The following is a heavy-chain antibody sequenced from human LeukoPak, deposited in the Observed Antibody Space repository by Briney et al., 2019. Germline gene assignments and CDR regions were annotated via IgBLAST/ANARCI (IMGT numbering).Heavy chain of an antibody. CDR2: IIPIFGTA. D-gene: IGHD4-17*01. Sequence: ASVKVSCKASGGTFSSYAISWVRQAPGQGLEWMGGIIPIFGTANYAQKFQGRVTITADKSTSTAYMELSSLRSEDTAVYYCAREGDYGDYGAYWGQGTLVTVSS. CDR3: AREGDYGDYGAY. V-gene: IGHV1-69*06. CDR1: GGTFSSYA. J-gene: IGHJ4*02.